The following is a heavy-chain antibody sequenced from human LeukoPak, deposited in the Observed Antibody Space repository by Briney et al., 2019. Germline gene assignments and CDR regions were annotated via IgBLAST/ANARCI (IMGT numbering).Heavy chain of an antibody. J-gene: IGHJ4*02. D-gene: IGHD3-16*01. Sequence: ASVRVSCKASGSTFTGYYFHWVRQAPGHGLEWMGWLNPNTGASKYAQDFHGRVTMTGNMSITTVYIDLTRLRFDDTAVYYCASEPLRAAHYDSWGQGTLVTVSS. V-gene: IGHV1-2*02. CDR3: ASEPLRAAHYDS. CDR1: GSTFTGYY. CDR2: LNPNTGAS.